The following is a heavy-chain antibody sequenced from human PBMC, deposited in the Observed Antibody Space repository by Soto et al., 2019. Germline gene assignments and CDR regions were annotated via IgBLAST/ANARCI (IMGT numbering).Heavy chain of an antibody. Sequence: GGSLILSCAASGFTFSAYCRHLVRQAPGKGLDWVSTIDGSGGTTYYADSVKGRFTISRDNSMNTVYLQMNSLRADDTALYYCAKNSGWFNTWGQGALVTVSS. CDR1: GFTFSAYC. CDR3: AKNSGWFNT. J-gene: IGHJ5*02. V-gene: IGHV3-23*01. CDR2: IDGSGGTT. D-gene: IGHD3-10*01.